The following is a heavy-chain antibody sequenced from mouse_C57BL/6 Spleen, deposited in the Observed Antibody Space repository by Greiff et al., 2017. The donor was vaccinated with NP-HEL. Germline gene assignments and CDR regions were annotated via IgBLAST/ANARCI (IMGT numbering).Heavy chain of an antibody. Sequence: DVMLVESGGGLVQPGGSLKLSCAASGFTFSDYYMYWVRQTPEKRLEWVAYISNGGGSTYYPDTVKGRFTISRDNAKNTLYLQMSRLKSEDTAMYYCASDYDGYYAMDYWGQGTSVTVSS. CDR3: ASDYDGYYAMDY. D-gene: IGHD2-4*01. V-gene: IGHV5-12*01. CDR1: GFTFSDYY. CDR2: ISNGGGST. J-gene: IGHJ4*01.